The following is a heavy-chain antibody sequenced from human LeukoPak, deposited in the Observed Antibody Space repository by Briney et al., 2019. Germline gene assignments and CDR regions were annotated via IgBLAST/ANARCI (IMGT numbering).Heavy chain of an antibody. V-gene: IGHV3-53*04. CDR3: ARVGDEVAYTRGYLDY. CDR1: GFTFSSDA. D-gene: IGHD3-16*01. J-gene: IGHJ4*02. CDR2: SGSNT. Sequence: GGSLRLSCAASGFTFSSDAMGWVRQAPGKGLEWVSVSGSNTYYADSVKGRFTTSRHTSKNTLYLQMNSLRAEDTAVYYCARVGDEVAYTRGYLDYWGQGTLVTVSS.